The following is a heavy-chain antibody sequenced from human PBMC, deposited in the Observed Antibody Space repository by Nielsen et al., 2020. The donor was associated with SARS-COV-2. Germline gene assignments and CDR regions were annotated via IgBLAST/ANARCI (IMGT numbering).Heavy chain of an antibody. CDR3: SRAIGAAHSY. CDR1: GFALSSYW. Sequence: GGSLRLSCAASGFALSSYWMTWVRPAPGKGLEWVANIKEDGSQRYYLDSVKGRFTISRDNAKNSVYLQMNSLRVEDTAVYYCSRAIGAAHSYWGQGTLVTVSS. J-gene: IGHJ4*02. D-gene: IGHD6-6*01. CDR2: IKEDGSQR. V-gene: IGHV3-7*03.